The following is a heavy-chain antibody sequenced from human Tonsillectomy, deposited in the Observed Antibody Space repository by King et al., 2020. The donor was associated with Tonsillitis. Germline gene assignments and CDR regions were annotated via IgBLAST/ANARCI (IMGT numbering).Heavy chain of an antibody. CDR1: GFTFSSYV. J-gene: IGHJ4*02. Sequence: QLVESGGGVVQPGRSLRLSCAASGFTFSSYVMHWVRQAPGKGLEWVALISYDGSNKYYADSVKGRFTISRDNSKNRLNLQRNSLRAEDTAVYYCARDWGPVADAVAGSLDYWGQGTLVTVSS. V-gene: IGHV3-30-3*01. CDR3: ARDWGPVADAVAGSLDY. D-gene: IGHD6-19*01. CDR2: ISYDGSNK.